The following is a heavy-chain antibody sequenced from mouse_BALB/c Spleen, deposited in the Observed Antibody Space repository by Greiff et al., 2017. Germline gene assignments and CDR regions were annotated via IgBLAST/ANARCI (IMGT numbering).Heavy chain of an antibody. J-gene: IGHJ4*01. CDR3: ARYYFYAMDY. CDR1: GYTFTSYW. CDR2: ITPSTGYT. Sequence: VQLQQSGAELAKPGASVKMSCKASGYTFTSYWMHWVKQRPGQGLEWIGYITPSTGYTEYNQKFKDKATLTADKSSSTAYMQLSSLTSEDSAVYYCARYYFYAMDYWGQGTSVTVSS. V-gene: IGHV1-7*01.